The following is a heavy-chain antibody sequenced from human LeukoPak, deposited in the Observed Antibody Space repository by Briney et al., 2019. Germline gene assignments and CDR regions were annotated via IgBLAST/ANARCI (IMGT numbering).Heavy chain of an antibody. V-gene: IGHV3-7*03. CDR2: INQDGSEK. J-gene: IGHJ4*02. CDR3: ASRDITTGSPFDY. Sequence: GGSLRLSCGASGFTFDDYWMSWVRQAPGQGLEWVANINQDGSEKYYLDSAKGRFTISRDNAKNSLYLQLNSLRAEDTAVYYCASRDITTGSPFDYWGQGTLVTVSS. D-gene: IGHD4-11*01. CDR1: GFTFDDYW.